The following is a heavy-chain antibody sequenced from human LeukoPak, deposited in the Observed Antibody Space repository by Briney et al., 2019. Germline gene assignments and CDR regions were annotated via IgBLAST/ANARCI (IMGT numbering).Heavy chain of an antibody. CDR1: GGSISSYY. CDR2: IYYSGST. CDR3: ARVGGNFGGFDI. Sequence: SETLSLTCTVSGGSISSYYWSWIRQPPGKGLKWIGYIYYSGSTNYNPSLKSRVTISVDTSKNQFSLKLSSVTAADTAVYYCARVGGNFGGFDIWGQGTMVTVSS. J-gene: IGHJ3*02. V-gene: IGHV4-59*01. D-gene: IGHD2-21*01.